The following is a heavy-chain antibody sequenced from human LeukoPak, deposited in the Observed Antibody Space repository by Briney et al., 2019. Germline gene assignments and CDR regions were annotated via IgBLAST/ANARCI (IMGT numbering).Heavy chain of an antibody. CDR2: ISGSGGST. D-gene: IGHD2-2*01. J-gene: IGHJ4*02. Sequence: GRSLRLSCAASGFTFSNYGMHWVRQAPGKGLEWVSAISGSGGSTYYADSVKGRFTISRDTSKNTLFLQMHSLRAEDTAVYYCAAFPSSSRFDYWGQGTLVTVSS. V-gene: IGHV3-23*01. CDR3: AAFPSSSRFDY. CDR1: GFTFSNYG.